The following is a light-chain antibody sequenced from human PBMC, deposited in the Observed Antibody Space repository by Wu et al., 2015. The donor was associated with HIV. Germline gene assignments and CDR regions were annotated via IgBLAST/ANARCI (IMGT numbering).Light chain of an antibody. J-gene: IGKJ2*01. Sequence: EIVMTQSPATLSVSPGERATLSCRASQSISSNLAWYQQKPGQAPRLLIYGASSRATGIPDRFSGSGSGTDFTLTISRLEPEDFAVYYCQQYGSSPKGSTFGQGTKLEIK. V-gene: IGKV3-20*01. CDR1: QSISSN. CDR2: GAS. CDR3: QQYGSSPKGST.